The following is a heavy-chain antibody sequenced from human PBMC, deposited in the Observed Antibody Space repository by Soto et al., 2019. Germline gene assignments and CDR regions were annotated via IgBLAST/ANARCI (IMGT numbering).Heavy chain of an antibody. CDR3: AHRLNNPTPNFYYSRGMDV. V-gene: IGHV2-5*02. J-gene: IGHJ6*02. CDR1: GFSFSSGGGG. CDR2: IHWDGDI. Sequence: GSGPTLVNPTQTLTLTCTFSGFSFSSGGGGVGWLRQPPGKALEWLALIHWDGDIYYSPSLKTRLTITKASSRDQIVLTMTNMDRADPATYYCAHRLNNPTPNFYYSRGMDVWGHGTTVSVSS.